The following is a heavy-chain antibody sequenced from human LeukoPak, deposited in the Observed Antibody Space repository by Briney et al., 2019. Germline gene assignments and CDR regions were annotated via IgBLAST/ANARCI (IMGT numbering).Heavy chain of an antibody. CDR3: ARVYYSSSYDYWYFDL. CDR1: GGSISRYY. D-gene: IGHD6-13*01. J-gene: IGHJ2*01. CDR2: KDYSGST. Sequence: SETLSLTCTVSGGSISRYYWSWIRQPPGRGLEWIGYKDYSGSTNYNCSLKSRVTISVDTSKNQFSLKLSSVTAADTAVYYCARVYYSSSYDYWYFDLWGRGTLVTVSS. V-gene: IGHV4-59*01.